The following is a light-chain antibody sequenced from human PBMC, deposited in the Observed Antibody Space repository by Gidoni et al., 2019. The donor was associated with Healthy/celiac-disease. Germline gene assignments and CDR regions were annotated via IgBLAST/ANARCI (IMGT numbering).Light chain of an antibody. CDR2: AVS. Sequence: QSALTQPPSASGSPGQSVTISCTGTSSDVGGYNYVSWYQQHPGKAPTLMMYAVSQRPSGVPDRCSGSKAGNTASLTVSGLQAEDEAEYYCSSYAGSNKVFGTGTTVTVL. V-gene: IGLV2-8*01. CDR1: SSDVGGYNY. J-gene: IGLJ1*01. CDR3: SSYAGSNKV.